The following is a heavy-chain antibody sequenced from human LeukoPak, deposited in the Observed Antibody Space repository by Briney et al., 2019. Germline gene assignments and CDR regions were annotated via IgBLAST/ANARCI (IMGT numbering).Heavy chain of an antibody. D-gene: IGHD4-17*01. V-gene: IGHV4-61*01. J-gene: IGHJ3*02. CDR1: GGPLRSYSYY. Sequence: KPSETLSLTCTVSGGPLRSYSYYWTWIRQPQGKGLEWIGYIHYSGSTNYNPSLNSRVTISLDTSKNQFSLKLTSVTAADTAVYYCARDRDYGDSGRASDIWGQGTLVTVSS. CDR2: IHYSGST. CDR3: ARDRDYGDSGRASDI.